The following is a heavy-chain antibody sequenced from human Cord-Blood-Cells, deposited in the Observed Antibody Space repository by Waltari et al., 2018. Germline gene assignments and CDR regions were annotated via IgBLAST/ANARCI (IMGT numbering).Heavy chain of an antibody. J-gene: IGHJ4*02. CDR2: IYYSGST. CDR3: ARLGAGDRYYFDY. V-gene: IGHV4-39*01. D-gene: IGHD3-10*01. Sequence: QLQLQESGPGLVKPSETLSLTCTVSGGSISRSSYYWGWIRQPPGKGLEWIGSIYYSGSTYYNPSLKSRVTISVDTSKNQFSLKLSSVTAADTAVYYCARLGAGDRYYFDYWGQGTLVTVSS. CDR1: GGSISRSSYY.